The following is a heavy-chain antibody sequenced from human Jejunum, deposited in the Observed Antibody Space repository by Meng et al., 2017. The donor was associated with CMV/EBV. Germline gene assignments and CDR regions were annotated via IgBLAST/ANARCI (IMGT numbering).Heavy chain of an antibody. J-gene: IGHJ4*02. CDR3: ARVAYGANYLDS. CDR2: NSLYNGNT. D-gene: IGHD4/OR15-4a*01. V-gene: IGHV1-18*01. CDR1: GYRFASYG. Sequence: QVQLCHSGPEVKKPGASVTVSCETSGYRFASYGISWLRQAPGQGLEWMGWNSLYNGNTNYAQNLQGRVTMTTDTSTNSAYMELRNLRSDDTAVYYCARVAYGANYLDSWGQGTLVTVSS.